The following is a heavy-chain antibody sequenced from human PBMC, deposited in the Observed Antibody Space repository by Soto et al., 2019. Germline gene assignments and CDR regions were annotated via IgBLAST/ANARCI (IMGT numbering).Heavy chain of an antibody. D-gene: IGHD3-3*01. J-gene: IGHJ3*02. Sequence: ASVKVSCKASGYTFTGSYMHWVRQAPGQELEWMGWINPDSGGTNYAQKIQGRVTMTRYTSISTAYMELRMLRSDATAVYYCARVGYYDFWSGYYHSADHAFDIWGQGTMVTVS. V-gene: IGHV1-2*02. CDR2: INPDSGGT. CDR3: ARVGYYDFWSGYYHSADHAFDI. CDR1: GYTFTGSY.